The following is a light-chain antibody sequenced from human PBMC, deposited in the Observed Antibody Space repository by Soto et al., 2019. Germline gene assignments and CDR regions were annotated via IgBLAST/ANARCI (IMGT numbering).Light chain of an antibody. Sequence: QSALTQPASVSGSPGQWITISCTGTSSDVGGYNYVHWYQQHPGKAPKLMIYDVSNRPSGVSNRFSGSKSGNTASLTISGLEAEDEADYYCSSYSSSSTPHVVFGGGTKLTVL. CDR2: DVS. J-gene: IGLJ2*01. V-gene: IGLV2-14*01. CDR3: SSYSSSSTPHVV. CDR1: SSDVGGYNY.